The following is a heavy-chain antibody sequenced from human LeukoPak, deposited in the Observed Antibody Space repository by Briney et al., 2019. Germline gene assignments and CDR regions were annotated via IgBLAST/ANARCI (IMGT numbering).Heavy chain of an antibody. V-gene: IGHV1-24*01. J-gene: IGHJ4*02. CDR2: FDPEDGET. CDR3: ATVSGATGDY. D-gene: IGHD1-26*01. Sequence: ASVKVSCKASGYTFTGYYMHWVRQAPGKGLEWMGGFDPEDGETIYAQKFQGRVTMTEDTSTDTAYMELSSLRSEDTAVYYCATVSGATGDYWGQGTLVTVSS. CDR1: GYTFTGYY.